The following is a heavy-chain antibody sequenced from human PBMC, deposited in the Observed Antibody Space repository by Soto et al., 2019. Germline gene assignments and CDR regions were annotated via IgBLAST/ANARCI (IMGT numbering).Heavy chain of an antibody. V-gene: IGHV3-30*18. CDR3: GKERRGSGWFVRND. Sequence: PGGSLRLSCAASGFTFSSYGMHWVRQAPGKGLEWVAVISYDGSNKYYADSVKGRFTISRDNSKDTLFLQMNSLRADDTAVYYCGKERRGSGWFVRNDWGQGILVTVSS. D-gene: IGHD6-19*01. CDR1: GFTFSSYG. CDR2: ISYDGSNK. J-gene: IGHJ1*01.